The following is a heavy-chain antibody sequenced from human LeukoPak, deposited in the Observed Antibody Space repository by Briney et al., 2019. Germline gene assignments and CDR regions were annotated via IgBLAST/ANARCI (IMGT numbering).Heavy chain of an antibody. CDR1: RGTFSSYT. CDR3: AREGLIGYCSGGSCYSNAFDI. J-gene: IGHJ3*02. Sequence: SVKVSCKASRGTFSSYTISWVRQAPGQGREGMGGIIPLFGTPDYAQKFQDRLTITADKSTSTAYMEQSSLRSEDTAVYYCAREGLIGYCSGGSCYSNAFDIWGQGTMVTVSS. V-gene: IGHV1-69*06. D-gene: IGHD2-15*01. CDR2: IIPLFGTP.